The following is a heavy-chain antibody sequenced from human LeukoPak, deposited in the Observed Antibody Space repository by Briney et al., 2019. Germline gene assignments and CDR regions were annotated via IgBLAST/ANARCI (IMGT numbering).Heavy chain of an antibody. Sequence: ASVKVSCKTSGYTFTNYYMHWVRQAPGQGPEWMGITRPSSGRTSYPQKFQGRVTKTWDMSTSTFYMELSSLTSDDTAVYYCAREGPETYNFDFWGQGTLVTVSS. CDR3: AREGPETYNFDF. J-gene: IGHJ4*02. D-gene: IGHD1-14*01. V-gene: IGHV1-46*01. CDR2: TRPSSGRT. CDR1: GYTFTNYY.